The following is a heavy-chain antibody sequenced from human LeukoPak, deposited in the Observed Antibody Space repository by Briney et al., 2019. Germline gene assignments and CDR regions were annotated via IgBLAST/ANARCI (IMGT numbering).Heavy chain of an antibody. CDR1: GGTFSSYA. CDR3: ASWKDYYDSSEEFDY. D-gene: IGHD3-22*01. CDR2: IIPIFGTA. V-gene: IGHV1-69*13. Sequence: SVKVSCKASGGTFSSYAISWVRQAPGQGLEWMGGIIPIFGTANYAQKFQGRVTITADESTSTAYMELSSLRSEDTAVYYCASWKDYYDSSEEFDYWGQGTLVTVSS. J-gene: IGHJ4*02.